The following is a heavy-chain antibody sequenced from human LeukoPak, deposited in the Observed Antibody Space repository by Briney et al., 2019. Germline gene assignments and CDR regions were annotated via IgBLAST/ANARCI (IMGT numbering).Heavy chain of an antibody. D-gene: IGHD2-2*01. J-gene: IGHJ5*02. CDR2: IWYDGSNK. Sequence: GGSLRLSCAASGFTFSSYGMHWVRQAPGKGLEWVAVIWYDGSNKYYADSVKGRFTISRDNSKNTLYLQMNSLRAEDTAVYYCAKASYLPGYCSSTSCYWNWFDPWGQGTLVTVSS. CDR1: GFTFSSYG. V-gene: IGHV3-30*02. CDR3: AKASYLPGYCSSTSCYWNWFDP.